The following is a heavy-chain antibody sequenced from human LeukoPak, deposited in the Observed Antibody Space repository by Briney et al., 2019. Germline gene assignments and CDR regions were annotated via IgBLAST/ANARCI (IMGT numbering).Heavy chain of an antibody. Sequence: GASVKVSYKASGYTFTGYYMHWVRQAPGQGLEWMGWINPNSGGTNYAQKFQGRVTMTRDTSISTAYMELSRLRSDDTAVYYCASSKGIAAAGTRFDYWGQGTLVTVSS. D-gene: IGHD6-13*01. V-gene: IGHV1-2*02. CDR2: INPNSGGT. CDR1: GYTFTGYY. CDR3: ASSKGIAAAGTRFDY. J-gene: IGHJ4*02.